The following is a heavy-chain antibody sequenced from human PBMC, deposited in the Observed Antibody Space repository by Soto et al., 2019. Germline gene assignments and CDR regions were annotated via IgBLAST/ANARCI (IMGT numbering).Heavy chain of an antibody. CDR1: GGSITSSY. CDR2: IYDTGISGYTPST. Sequence: PSETLSLTXTVSGGSITSSYWSWIRRPPGKGLEWIAYIYDTGISGYTPSTSYNPSLKSRVTMSVDTSKSQFSLKLTSVTAADTAVYYCARGEHAFFYYGLDVWGQGITVTVSS. J-gene: IGHJ6*02. V-gene: IGHV4-59*01. CDR3: ARGEHAFFYYGLDV.